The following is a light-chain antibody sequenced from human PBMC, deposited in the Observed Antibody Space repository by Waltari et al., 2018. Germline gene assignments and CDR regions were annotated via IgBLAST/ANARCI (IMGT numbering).Light chain of an antibody. V-gene: IGLV2-11*01. J-gene: IGLJ2*01. CDR1: SSDVGGYNY. Sequence: QSALTQPRSVSGSPGPSVTISCTGTSSDVGGYNYVSWYQQHPGKAPKLMIYDVCKRPSGVPDRFSGSKSGNTASLTISGLQAEDEADYYCCSYAGSYTLVFGGGTKLTVL. CDR2: DVC. CDR3: CSYAGSYTLV.